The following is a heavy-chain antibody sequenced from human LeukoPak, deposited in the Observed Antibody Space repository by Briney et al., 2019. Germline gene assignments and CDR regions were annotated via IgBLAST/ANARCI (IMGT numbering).Heavy chain of an antibody. D-gene: IGHD3-3*01. J-gene: IGHJ3*02. CDR2: IYSGGST. Sequence: GGSLRLSCAASGFTVSSNYMSWVRQAPGKGLEWVSVIYSGGSTYYADSVKGRFTISRDNAKNSLYLQMNSLRAEDTAVYYCARDRYDFWSGYYPHGAFDIWGQGTMVTVSS. CDR3: ARDRYDFWSGYYPHGAFDI. CDR1: GFTVSSNY. V-gene: IGHV3-66*01.